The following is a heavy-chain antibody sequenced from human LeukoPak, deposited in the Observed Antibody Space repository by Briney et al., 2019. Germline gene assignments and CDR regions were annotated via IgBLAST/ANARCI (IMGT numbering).Heavy chain of an antibody. D-gene: IGHD3-22*01. CDR3: AREGSYYYDSTGYSVDY. Sequence: SVKVSCKASGYTFTGYYMHWVRQAPGQGLEWMGRIIPIIDITNYPQKFQGRVTITADKSTSTVYMELSSLRSEDTAVYYCAREGSYYYDSTGYSVDYWGREPWSPSPQ. J-gene: IGHJ4*02. CDR2: IIPIIDIT. V-gene: IGHV1-69*04. CDR1: GYTFTGYY.